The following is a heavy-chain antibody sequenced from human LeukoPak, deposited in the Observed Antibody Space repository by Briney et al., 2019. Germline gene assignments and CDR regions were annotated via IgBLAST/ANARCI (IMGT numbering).Heavy chain of an antibody. CDR3: AKDARSGYSSNLSDY. J-gene: IGHJ4*02. Sequence: GGSLRLSCAASGFTFSSYGMHWVRQAPGKGLEWVAFIRYDGSNKYYADSVKGRFTISRDNSKNTLYLQMNSLRAEDTAVYYCAKDARSGYSSNLSDYWGQGTLVTVSS. CDR1: GFTFSSYG. V-gene: IGHV3-30*02. D-gene: IGHD6-19*01. CDR2: IRYDGSNK.